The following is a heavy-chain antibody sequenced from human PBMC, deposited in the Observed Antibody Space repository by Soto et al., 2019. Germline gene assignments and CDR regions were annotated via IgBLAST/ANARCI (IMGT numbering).Heavy chain of an antibody. CDR3: ARDPGERAYAFDI. J-gene: IGHJ3*02. D-gene: IGHD7-27*01. CDR1: GGSFSGYY. CDR2: INHSGST. Sequence: SETLSLTCAVYGGSFSGYYWSWIRQPPGKGLEWIGEINHSGSTNYNPSLKSRVTISVDTSKNQFSLKMSSLTAADTAVYYCARDPGERAYAFDIWGQGTMVTVSS. V-gene: IGHV4-34*01.